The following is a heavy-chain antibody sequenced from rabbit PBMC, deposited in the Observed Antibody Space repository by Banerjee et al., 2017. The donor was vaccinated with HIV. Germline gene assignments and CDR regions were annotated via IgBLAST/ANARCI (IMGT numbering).Heavy chain of an antibody. CDR2: IYTGSSGDT. V-gene: IGHV1S40*01. CDR1: GFDFSSNA. CDR3: ARATYGSAGYPYAFDP. Sequence: QSLEETGGGLVQPEGSLTLTCKASGFDFSSNAMCWVRQAPGKGLEWIACIYTGSSGDTYYASWAKGRFTISKTSSTTVTLQMTSLTAADTATHFCARATYGSAGYPYAFDPWGPGTLVTVS. J-gene: IGHJ2*01. D-gene: IGHD6-1*01.